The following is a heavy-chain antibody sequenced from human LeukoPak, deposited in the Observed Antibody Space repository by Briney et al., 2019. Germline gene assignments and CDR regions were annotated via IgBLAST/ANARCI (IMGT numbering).Heavy chain of an antibody. CDR3: AKDRSPSWFSLVRGVITPFDY. Sequence: GGSLRLSCAASGFTFSSYVMSWVRQAPGKGLEWVSAISGSGGSTYYADSVKGRFTISRDNSKNTLYLQMNSLRAEDTAVYYCAKDRSPSWFSLVRGVITPFDYWGQGTLVTVSS. V-gene: IGHV3-23*01. CDR2: ISGSGGST. J-gene: IGHJ4*02. CDR1: GFTFSSYV. D-gene: IGHD3-10*01.